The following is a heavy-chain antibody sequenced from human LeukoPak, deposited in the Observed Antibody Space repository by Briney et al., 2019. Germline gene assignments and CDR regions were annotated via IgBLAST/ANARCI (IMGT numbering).Heavy chain of an antibody. D-gene: IGHD2-21*02. Sequence: PGGSLRLSCAASGFTVSSNYMSWVRQAPGKGLEWVSVIYSGGSTYYAASVKGRFTISRDNSKNTLYLQMNSLRAEDTAVYYCARTTSLVTTINYYCMDVWGKGTTVTVSS. CDR1: GFTVSSNY. V-gene: IGHV3-53*01. J-gene: IGHJ6*03. CDR3: ARTTSLVTTINYYCMDV. CDR2: IYSGGST.